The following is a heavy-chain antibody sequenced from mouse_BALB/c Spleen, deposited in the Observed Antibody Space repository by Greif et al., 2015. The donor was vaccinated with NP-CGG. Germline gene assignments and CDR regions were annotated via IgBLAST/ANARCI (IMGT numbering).Heavy chain of an antibody. CDR2: IDPANGNT. CDR3: ARLDYYGSSRSYAMDY. Sequence: VQLQQSGAGLVKPGASVKLSCTASGFNIKDTYMHWVKQRPEQGLEWIGRIDPANGNTKYDPKFQGKATITADTSSNTAYLQLSSLTSEDTAVYYCARLDYYGSSRSYAMDYWGQGTSVTVSS. V-gene: IGHV14-3*02. D-gene: IGHD1-1*01. CDR1: GFNIKDTY. J-gene: IGHJ4*01.